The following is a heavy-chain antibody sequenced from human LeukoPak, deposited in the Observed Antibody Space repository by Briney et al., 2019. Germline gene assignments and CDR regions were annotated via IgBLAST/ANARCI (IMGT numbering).Heavy chain of an antibody. CDR3: AKGGLQTRNWYFAL. V-gene: IGHV3-30*18. J-gene: IGHJ2*01. Sequence: HPGGSLRLSCTASGFTFSGAWMTWVRQAPGKGLEWVAVISYDGSNKYYADSVKGRFTISRDNSKNTLYLEMNGLRTEDTAVYYCAKGGLQTRNWYFALWGRGTLVTVSS. CDR2: ISYDGSNK. CDR1: GFTFSGAW. D-gene: IGHD5-18*01.